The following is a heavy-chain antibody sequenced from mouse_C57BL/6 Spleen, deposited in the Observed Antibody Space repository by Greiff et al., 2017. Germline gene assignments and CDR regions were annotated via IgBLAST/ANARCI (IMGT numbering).Heavy chain of an antibody. CDR3: AGYGYDGAMDY. CDR2: SRNKANDYTT. V-gene: IGHV7-1*01. Sequence: EVKLVESGGGLVQSGRSLRLSCATSGFTFSDFYMEWVRQAPGKGLEWIAASRNKANDYTTEYSASVKGRFIVSRDTSQSILYLQMNALRAEDTAIYYGAGYGYDGAMDYWGQGTSVTVSS. CDR1: GFTFSDFY. J-gene: IGHJ4*01. D-gene: IGHD2-2*01.